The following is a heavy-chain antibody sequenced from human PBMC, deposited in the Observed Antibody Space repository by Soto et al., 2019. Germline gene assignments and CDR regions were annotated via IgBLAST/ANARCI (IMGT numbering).Heavy chain of an antibody. V-gene: IGHV1-18*01. CDR3: ARVDTAMVNFDY. CDR2: ISAYHGNT. J-gene: IGHJ4*02. D-gene: IGHD5-18*01. CDR1: GYSLTSDG. Sequence: ASLNGSCKASGYSLTSDGVSWVRQAPGQGLEWMGWISAYHGNTNYAQKLQGRVTMTTDTSTSTAYMELRSLRSDDTAVYYCARVDTAMVNFDYWGQGTLVTVSS.